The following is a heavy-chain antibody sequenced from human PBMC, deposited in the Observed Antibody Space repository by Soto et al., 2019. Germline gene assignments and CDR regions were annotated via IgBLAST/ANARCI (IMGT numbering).Heavy chain of an antibody. Sequence: GGSLRLSCAASGFTVSSNYMSWVRQAPGKGLEWVSVIYSGGSTYYADSVKGRFTISRDNSKNTLHLQMNSLRAEDTAVYYCARDGCSSTSCYTYFDYWGQGTLVTVSS. CDR2: IYSGGST. CDR1: GFTVSSNY. J-gene: IGHJ4*02. CDR3: ARDGCSSTSCYTYFDY. D-gene: IGHD2-2*02. V-gene: IGHV3-66*01.